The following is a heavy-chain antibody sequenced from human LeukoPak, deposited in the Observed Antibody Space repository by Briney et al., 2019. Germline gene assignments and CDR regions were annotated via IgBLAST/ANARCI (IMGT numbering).Heavy chain of an antibody. Sequence: PGRSLRLSCAASGFTFSSYTMSWVRQAPGKGLEWVSTITTSDGNTYYADSVKGRFTVSRDNSKNTLFLQMNSLRAEHTAVYYCAKDGGLWVSAHWGDSWGRGTLVTVSS. CDR1: GFTFSSYT. J-gene: IGHJ4*02. CDR2: ITTSDGNT. CDR3: AKDGGLWVSAHWGDS. D-gene: IGHD7-27*01. V-gene: IGHV3-23*01.